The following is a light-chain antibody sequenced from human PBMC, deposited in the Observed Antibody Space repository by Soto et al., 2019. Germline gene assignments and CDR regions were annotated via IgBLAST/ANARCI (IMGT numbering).Light chain of an antibody. CDR1: SSNIGAGYD. J-gene: IGLJ2*01. V-gene: IGLV1-40*01. CDR2: GNS. CDR3: QSYDSSLSGGCVV. Sequence: QLVLTQPPSVSGAPGQRVTISCTGSSSNIGAGYDVHWYQQLPGTAPKLLIYGNSNRPSGVPDRFSGSKSGTSASLAITGLQAEDEADYYCQSYDSSLSGGCVVFGGGTKVTVL.